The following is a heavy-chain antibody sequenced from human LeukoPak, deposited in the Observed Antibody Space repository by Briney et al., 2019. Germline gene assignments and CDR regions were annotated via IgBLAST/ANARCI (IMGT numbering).Heavy chain of an antibody. CDR2: IYSGGST. Sequence: GGSLRLSCAASGFTVSSNYMSWVRQAPGKGLEWVSVIYSGGSTYYADSVKGRFTIFRDNSKNTLYLQMNSLRAEDTAVYYCAKDWYYYGSGTYIPSNWGQGTLVTVSP. D-gene: IGHD3-10*01. J-gene: IGHJ4*02. CDR1: GFTVSSNY. V-gene: IGHV3-66*01. CDR3: AKDWYYYGSGTYIPSN.